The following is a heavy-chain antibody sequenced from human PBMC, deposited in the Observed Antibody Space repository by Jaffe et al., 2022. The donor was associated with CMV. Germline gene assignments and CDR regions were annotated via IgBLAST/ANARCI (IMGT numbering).Heavy chain of an antibody. J-gene: IGHJ4*02. CDR1: GGSISSDY. V-gene: IGHV4-59*01. CDR3: ARGGRQQVGLWGFDY. Sequence: QVQLQESGPGLVKPSETLSLTCTVSGGSISSDYWSWIRQPPGKGLEWIGCIYHSGSANYNPSLSSRVTISVDTSKNHFSLKLTSVIAADTAVYYCARGGRQQVGLWGFDYWGQGTLVTVSS. D-gene: IGHD6-13*01. CDR2: IYHSGSA.